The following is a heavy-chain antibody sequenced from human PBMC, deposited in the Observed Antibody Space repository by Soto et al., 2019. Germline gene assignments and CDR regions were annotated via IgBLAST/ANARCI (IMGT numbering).Heavy chain of an antibody. CDR1: GFTFSHAW. CDR3: ATMGHCSNGVCSYYYYGMDV. Sequence: EVQLVESGGGLVKPGGSLRLSCGASGFTFSHAWMNWVRQAPGKGLEWVGRIKSKIDGGTSDYAAPVKGRFSISRDDSKDTLFLQMNSLKTEDTAVYFFATMGHCSNGVCSYYYYGMDVWGLGTTVTVSS. J-gene: IGHJ6*02. V-gene: IGHV3-15*07. D-gene: IGHD2-8*01. CDR2: IKSKIDGGTS.